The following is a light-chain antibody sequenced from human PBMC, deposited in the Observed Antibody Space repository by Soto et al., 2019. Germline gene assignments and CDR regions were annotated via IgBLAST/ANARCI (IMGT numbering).Light chain of an antibody. J-gene: IGKJ4*01. CDR3: QHYVNWPLT. Sequence: IVLTQSPGTLSLSPGERTTLSCRASQSISRYLAWYQQKPGQGPRLLIYGASTRATGIPARFSGSGSGTEFTLTISSLQSEDFAVYYCQHYVNWPLTFGGGTKVDIK. CDR1: QSISRY. V-gene: IGKV3-15*01. CDR2: GAS.